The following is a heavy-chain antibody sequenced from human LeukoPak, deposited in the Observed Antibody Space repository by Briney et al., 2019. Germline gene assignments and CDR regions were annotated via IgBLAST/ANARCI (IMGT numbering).Heavy chain of an antibody. V-gene: IGHV1-8*01. CDR1: GYTLTSYD. D-gene: IGHD3-3*01. CDR2: MNPNSGNT. J-gene: IGHJ5*02. Sequence: ASVKVSRKASGYTLTSYDINWVRQATGQGLEWMGWMNPNSGNTGYAQKFQGRVTMTRNTSISTAYMELSSLRSEDTAVYYCARDFVTIFGVVIRSWFDPWGQGTLVTVSS. CDR3: ARDFVTIFGVVIRSWFDP.